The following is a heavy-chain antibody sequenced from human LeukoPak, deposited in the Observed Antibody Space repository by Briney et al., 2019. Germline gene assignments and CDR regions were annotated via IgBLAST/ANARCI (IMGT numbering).Heavy chain of an antibody. CDR1: GFTFTSYW. V-gene: IGHV3-74*01. J-gene: IGHJ6*02. Sequence: PGGSLRLSCAASGFTFTSYWMHWVRQAPGRGLVWVSRINSDGSGTTYADSVKGRFTISRDNAKNTLYLQMNSLKTEDTAVYYCTTATAVAGKGTYYYYYGMDVWGQGTTVTVSS. CDR2: INSDGSGT. D-gene: IGHD6-19*01. CDR3: TTATAVAGKGTYYYYYGMDV.